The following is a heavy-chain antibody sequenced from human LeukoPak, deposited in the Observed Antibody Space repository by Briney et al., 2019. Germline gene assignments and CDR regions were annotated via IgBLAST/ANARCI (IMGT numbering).Heavy chain of an antibody. J-gene: IGHJ6*02. CDR1: GYTFTSYY. CDR2: INPSGGST. V-gene: IGHV1-46*01. CDR3: ARDHTVTTSESYYYYGMDV. D-gene: IGHD4-17*01. Sequence: VASVTVSCKASGYTFTSYYMHWVRQAPGQGLEWMGIINPSGGSTSYAQKFQGRVTMTRDTSTSTVYMELSSLRSEDTAVYYCARDHTVTTSESYYYYGMDVWGQGTTVTVSS.